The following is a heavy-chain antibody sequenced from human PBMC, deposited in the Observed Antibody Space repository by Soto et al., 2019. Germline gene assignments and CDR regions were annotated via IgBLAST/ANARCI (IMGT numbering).Heavy chain of an antibody. Sequence: GASVKFSCKASGYTFTSYYMHWVRQAPGQGLEWMGIINPSGGSTSYAQKFQGRVTMTRDESTSTAYMELSSLRSDDTAVYYCAKDLVVVPAAILNLGPNYDYYYDMDVWGQGTTVTVSS. J-gene: IGHJ6*02. CDR3: AKDLVVVPAAILNLGPNYDYYYDMDV. D-gene: IGHD2-2*01. V-gene: IGHV1-46*01. CDR1: GYTFTSYY. CDR2: INPSGGST.